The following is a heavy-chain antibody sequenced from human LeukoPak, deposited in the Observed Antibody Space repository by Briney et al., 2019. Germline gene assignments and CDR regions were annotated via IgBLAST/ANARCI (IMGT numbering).Heavy chain of an antibody. V-gene: IGHV4-4*07. D-gene: IGHD1-1*01. J-gene: IGHJ4*02. CDR1: GGSISSYF. CDR2: MDFSGST. CDR3: ARYSGTGYGMYYFDY. Sequence: PSETLSLTCTVSGGSISSYFWSWIRQPAGKALEWIGRMDFSGSTNYNPSLRSRVTLSLGTSKNQFSLKLSSVTAADTAVYYCARYSGTGYGMYYFDYWGQGTLVTVSS.